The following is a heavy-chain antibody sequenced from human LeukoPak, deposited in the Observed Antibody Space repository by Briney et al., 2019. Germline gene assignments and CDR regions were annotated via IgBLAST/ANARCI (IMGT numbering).Heavy chain of an antibody. J-gene: IGHJ4*02. V-gene: IGHV3-66*01. CDR3: ARGSGWFYFDY. D-gene: IGHD6-19*01. CDR2: IYSGGST. Sequence: GGSPRLSCAASGFTVSSNYMSWVRQAPGKGLEWVSVIYSGGSTYYADSVKGRFTISRDNSKNTLYLQMNSLRAEDTAVYYCARGSGWFYFDYWGQGTLVTVSS. CDR1: GFTVSSNY.